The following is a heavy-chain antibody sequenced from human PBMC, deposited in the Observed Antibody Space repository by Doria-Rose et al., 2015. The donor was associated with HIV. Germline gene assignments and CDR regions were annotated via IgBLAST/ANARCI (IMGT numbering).Heavy chain of an antibody. CDR2: INWNGGTT. Sequence: VVRPGGSLRLSCAASGFTFHDYGMSWVRQVPGKGLEWVSVINWNGGTTHYAVSVKGRFTISRDNAENSLFLEMKNLRAEDTALYYCARGISYSTSVYFDYWGQGSLVTVSS. J-gene: IGHJ4*02. CDR1: GFTFHDYG. D-gene: IGHD6-13*01. CDR3: ARGISYSTSVYFDY. V-gene: IGHV3-20*04.